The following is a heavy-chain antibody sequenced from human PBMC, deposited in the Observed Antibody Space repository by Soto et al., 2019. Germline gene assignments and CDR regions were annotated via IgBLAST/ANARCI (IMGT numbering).Heavy chain of an antibody. D-gene: IGHD3-10*01. CDR2: ISAYNGNT. CDR1: GYTFTSYG. J-gene: IGHJ6*02. Sequence: QVQLVQSGAEVKKPGASVKVSCKASGYTFTSYGISWVRQAPGQGREWMGWISAYNGNTNYAQKLQGRVTMTTDTSTSTAYMELRSLRSDDTAVYDCARGRITMVRGVIPRDVWGQGTTVTVSS. CDR3: ARGRITMVRGVIPRDV. V-gene: IGHV1-18*01.